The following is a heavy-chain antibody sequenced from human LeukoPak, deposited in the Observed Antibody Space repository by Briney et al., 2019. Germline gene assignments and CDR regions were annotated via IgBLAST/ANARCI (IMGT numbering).Heavy chain of an antibody. CDR1: GDSVSTNSAT. D-gene: IGHD1-26*01. Sequence: SQTLSLTCAISGDSVSTNSATWTWLRRSPSRGLEWLGRTYYRSKWSNDYAVSMKSRITINPDTSKNQFSLQLNSVTPEDTAVYYCARLVGASWFDPWGQGTLVTVSS. J-gene: IGHJ5*02. CDR3: ARLVGASWFDP. V-gene: IGHV6-1*01. CDR2: TYYRSKWSN.